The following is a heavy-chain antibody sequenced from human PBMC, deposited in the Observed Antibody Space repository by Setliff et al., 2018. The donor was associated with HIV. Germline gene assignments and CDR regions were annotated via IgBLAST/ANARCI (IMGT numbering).Heavy chain of an antibody. Sequence: PSQTLSLTCAISGDSVSSKSAAWNWLRQSPSRGLEWLGRTYYRSKWNSDYAPSVKSRVTINPDTSKNKFSLQLNSVTPEDTAVYYCARGGDWDDNYYMDVWGMGTTVTVSS. V-gene: IGHV6-1*01. J-gene: IGHJ6*03. CDR3: ARGGDWDDNYYMDV. D-gene: IGHD1-1*01. CDR1: GDSVSSKSAA. CDR2: TYYRSKWNS.